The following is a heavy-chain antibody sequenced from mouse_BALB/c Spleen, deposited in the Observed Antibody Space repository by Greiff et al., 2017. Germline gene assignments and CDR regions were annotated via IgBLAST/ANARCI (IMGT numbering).Heavy chain of an antibody. Sequence: DVKLVESGGGLVQPGGSLKLSCAASGFTFSSYTMSWVRQTPEKRLEWVAYISNGGGSTYYPDTVKGRFTISRDNAKNTLYLQMSSLKSEDTAMYYCARQITTVFDYWGQGTTLTVSS. CDR1: GFTFSSYT. D-gene: IGHD1-1*01. CDR3: ARQITTVFDY. CDR2: ISNGGGST. J-gene: IGHJ2*01. V-gene: IGHV5-12-2*01.